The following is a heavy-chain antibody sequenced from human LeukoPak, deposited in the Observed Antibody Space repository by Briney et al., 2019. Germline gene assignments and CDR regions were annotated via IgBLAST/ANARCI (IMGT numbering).Heavy chain of an antibody. CDR1: GGSISSYY. CDR3: ARSVDTAMGAIDY. Sequence: SETLSLTCTVSGGSISSYYWSWIRQPPGKGLEWIGYIYYSGSTNYNPSLKSRVTISVDTSKNQFSLKLSSVTAADTAVYYCARSVDTAMGAIDYWGQGTLVTVSS. V-gene: IGHV4-59*01. CDR2: IYYSGST. D-gene: IGHD5-18*01. J-gene: IGHJ4*02.